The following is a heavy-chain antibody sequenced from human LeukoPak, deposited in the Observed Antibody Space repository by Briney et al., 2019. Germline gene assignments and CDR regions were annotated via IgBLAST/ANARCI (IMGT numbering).Heavy chain of an antibody. CDR2: ISSNGGST. V-gene: IGHV3-64*02. D-gene: IGHD6-19*01. CDR1: GFTFSSYA. J-gene: IGHJ4*02. CDR3: ARDRGRGRYNSLDY. Sequence: GGSLRLSCAASGFTFSSYAMHWVRQAPGKGLEYVSAISSNGGSTYYADSVKGRFTISRDNSKNTLYLQMGSLRAEDMAVYYCARDRGRGRYNSLDYWGQGTLVTVSS.